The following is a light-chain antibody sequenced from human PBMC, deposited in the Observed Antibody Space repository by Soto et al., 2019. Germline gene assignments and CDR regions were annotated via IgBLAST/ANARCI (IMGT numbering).Light chain of an antibody. CDR1: SSDVGGYNY. J-gene: IGLJ1*01. Sequence: QSALTQPASVSGSPGQSITISCTGTSSDVGGYNYVSWYQQHPGKAPKLMIYDVSNRPSGVSNRFSGSKSGNTAPLTISGLKAEDEADYYCSSYTSSSTDVFGTGTKLTVL. CDR3: SSYTSSSTDV. V-gene: IGLV2-14*01. CDR2: DVS.